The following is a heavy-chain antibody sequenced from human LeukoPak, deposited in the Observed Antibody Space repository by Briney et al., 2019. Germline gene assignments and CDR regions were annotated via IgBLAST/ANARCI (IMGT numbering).Heavy chain of an antibody. D-gene: IGHD3-3*01. J-gene: IGHJ2*01. CDR1: GGSIRSYY. V-gene: IGHV4-34*01. Sequence: SETLSLTCTVSGGSIRSYYWSWIRQPPGKGLEWIGEINHSGSTNYNPSLKSRVTISVDTSKNQFSLKLSSVTAADTAVYYCAGPLTIFGVVNSYFDWYFDLWGRGTLVTVSS. CDR2: INHSGST. CDR3: AGPLTIFGVVNSYFDWYFDL.